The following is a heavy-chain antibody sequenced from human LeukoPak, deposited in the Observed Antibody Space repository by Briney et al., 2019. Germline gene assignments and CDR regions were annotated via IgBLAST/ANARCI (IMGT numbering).Heavy chain of an antibody. D-gene: IGHD1-26*01. CDR3: ARGATYAYYQDY. V-gene: IGHV3-74*01. Sequence: GGSLRLSCADSGFTFSSHWMHWVRQAPGKGLVWVSRIKYDASSTSYADSVKGRFTISRDNAKNTLYLQMNSLIAEDTAVYYCARGATYAYYQDYWGQGTLVTVSS. J-gene: IGHJ4*02. CDR1: GFTFSSHW. CDR2: IKYDASST.